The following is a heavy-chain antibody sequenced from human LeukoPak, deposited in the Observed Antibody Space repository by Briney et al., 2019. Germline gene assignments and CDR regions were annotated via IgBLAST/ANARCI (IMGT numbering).Heavy chain of an antibody. V-gene: IGHV4-34*01. Sequence: SETLSLTCAVYGGSFSGYYWSWIRQPPGKGLEWIGEINHSGSTNYNPSLKSRVTISVDTSKNQFSLKLSSVTAADTAVYYCARHGFSDYYDSSGYLGFDYWGQGTLVTVSS. CDR1: GGSFSGYY. J-gene: IGHJ4*02. D-gene: IGHD3-22*01. CDR2: INHSGST. CDR3: ARHGFSDYYDSSGYLGFDY.